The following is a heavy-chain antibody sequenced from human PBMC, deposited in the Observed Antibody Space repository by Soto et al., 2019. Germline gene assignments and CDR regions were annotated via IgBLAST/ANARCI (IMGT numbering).Heavy chain of an antibody. Sequence: VQSGAEVKKPGASVKVSCKASGYNFIGYGITWVRQAPGQGLEWMGWISAYNGNSNYAQSLQDRVTMTTDSSTATAYLELRSLRPDDTAVYFCARGMYMAGCDPWGQGTPVTVSS. CDR2: ISAYNGNS. CDR1: GYNFIGYG. CDR3: ARGMYMAGCDP. D-gene: IGHD1-1*01. V-gene: IGHV1-18*01. J-gene: IGHJ5*02.